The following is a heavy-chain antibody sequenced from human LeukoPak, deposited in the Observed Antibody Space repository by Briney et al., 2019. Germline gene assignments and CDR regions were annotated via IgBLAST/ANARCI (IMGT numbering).Heavy chain of an antibody. CDR1: GHSITDYY. D-gene: IGHD6-13*01. V-gene: IGHV1-46*01. CDR2: INPSGRST. CDR3: ARDAEGGSSWYDY. J-gene: IGHJ4*02. Sequence: VASVKVSCKAYGHSITDYYGHWVRQAPGQGLEWMGIINPSGRSTTNAQKFQGRVTLTRDTSTNTIYMELSSLRSDDTAVYYCARDAEGGSSWYDYWGQGTLVTVSS.